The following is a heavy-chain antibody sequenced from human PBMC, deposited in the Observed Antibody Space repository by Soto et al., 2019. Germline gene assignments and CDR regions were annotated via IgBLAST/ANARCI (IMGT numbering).Heavy chain of an antibody. Sequence: KGAGYSFIDFWSGWVSKMNGKGLEWMGIIYPGDSDTRYSPSFQGQVTISADKSISTAYLQWSSLKASDTAMYYCARHRTGSYDFWSGYLPYYYGMDVWGQGTTVTVPS. V-gene: IGHV5-51*01. D-gene: IGHD3-3*01. CDR1: GYSFIDFW. CDR2: IYPGDSDT. J-gene: IGHJ6*02. CDR3: ARHRTGSYDFWSGYLPYYYGMDV.